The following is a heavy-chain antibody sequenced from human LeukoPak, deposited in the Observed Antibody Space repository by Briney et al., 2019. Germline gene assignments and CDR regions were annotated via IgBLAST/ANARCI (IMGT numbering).Heavy chain of an antibody. CDR2: IDPSDSYT. J-gene: IGHJ4*02. CDR3: AKSSGNNPLDY. Sequence: PGGSLRLSCKGSGYSFTNYWINWVRQMPGKGLEWMGRIDPSDSYTNHSPSFQGHVTISTDKSINTAYVQWSSLKASDTAMYYCAKSSGNNPLDYWGQGSLVTVSS. D-gene: IGHD1-14*01. CDR1: GYSFTNYW. V-gene: IGHV5-10-1*01.